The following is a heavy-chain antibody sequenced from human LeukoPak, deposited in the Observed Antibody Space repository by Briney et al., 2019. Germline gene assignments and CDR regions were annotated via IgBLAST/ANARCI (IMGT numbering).Heavy chain of an antibody. J-gene: IGHJ4*02. CDR1: GFTFSSYS. V-gene: IGHV3-48*01. CDR3: ARGGPAAGRFDY. CDR2: ISSFSGTI. Sequence: PGGSLRLSCAASGFTFSSYSMNWVRQAPGKGLEWVSYISSFSGTIYYADSVKGRFTISRDNAKNSLYLQMNSLRAEDTAVYYCARGGPAAGRFDYWGQGTLVTVSS. D-gene: IGHD6-13*01.